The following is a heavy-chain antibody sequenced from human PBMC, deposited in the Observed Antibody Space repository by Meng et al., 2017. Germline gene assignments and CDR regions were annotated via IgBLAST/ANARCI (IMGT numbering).Heavy chain of an antibody. J-gene: IGHJ4*02. CDR3: ARAPKGRTYYYDSSGYYASSFDY. V-gene: IGHV3-21*01. D-gene: IGHD3-22*01. CDR1: GFTFSSYS. CDR2: ISSSSSYI. Sequence: GESLKISCAASGFTFSSYSMNWIRQAPGKGLEWVSSISSSSSYIYYADSAKGRFTISRDNAKNSLYLQMNSLRAEDTAVYYCARAPKGRTYYYDSSGYYASSFDYWGQGTLVTVSS.